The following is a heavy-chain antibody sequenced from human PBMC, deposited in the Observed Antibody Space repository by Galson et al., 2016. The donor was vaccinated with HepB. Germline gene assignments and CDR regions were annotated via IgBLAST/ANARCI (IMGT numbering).Heavy chain of an antibody. Sequence: QSGAEVKKPGESLKISCKGSGYSFTSYWIGWVRQMPGKGLEWMGIIYPGDSDTRYSPSFQGQVTISADKSISTAYLQWSSLKASDTAMYYCARRRGYYDSRERHVDCWGQGTLATVSS. J-gene: IGHJ4*02. CDR3: ARRRGYYDSRERHVDC. D-gene: IGHD3-22*01. CDR2: IYPGDSDT. CDR1: GYSFTSYW. V-gene: IGHV5-51*01.